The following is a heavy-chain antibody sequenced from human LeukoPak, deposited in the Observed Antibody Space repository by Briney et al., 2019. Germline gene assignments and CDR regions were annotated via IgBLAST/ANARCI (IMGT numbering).Heavy chain of an antibody. CDR2: IYHTGSS. CDR3: ARHWGRREAFDI. Sequence: SETLSLTCAVSTYTVTSDYYWAWIRQSPEKGLEWIGTIYHTGSSYYNPSLESRVTMSVHTFDNEFSLKLTTVTAADTAVYYCARHWGRREAFDIWGQGTVVTVSS. J-gene: IGHJ3*02. CDR1: TYTVTSDYY. V-gene: IGHV4-38-2*01. D-gene: IGHD3-16*01.